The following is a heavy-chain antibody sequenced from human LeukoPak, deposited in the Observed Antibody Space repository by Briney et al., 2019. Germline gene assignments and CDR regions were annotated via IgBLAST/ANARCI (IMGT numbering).Heavy chain of an antibody. CDR1: GYTFTSCY. Sequence: ASVKVSCKTSGYTFTSCYIHLVRQAPGQGLEWMGWIDPKSGDTNSAQKFQGRVTMTRDTSIGTAYMELSRLRSDDTAVYYCARVPECSGGICYGMDVWGHGTAVTVSS. D-gene: IGHD2-15*01. CDR3: ARVPECSGGICYGMDV. V-gene: IGHV1-2*02. J-gene: IGHJ6*02. CDR2: IDPKSGDT.